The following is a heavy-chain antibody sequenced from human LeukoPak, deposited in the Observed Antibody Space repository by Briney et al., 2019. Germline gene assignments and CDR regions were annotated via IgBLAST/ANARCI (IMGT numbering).Heavy chain of an antibody. V-gene: IGHV1-46*01. Sequence: ASVKVSCTASGYTFTSYYMHWVRQAPGQGLEWMGIINPSGGSTSYAQKFQGRVTMTRDTSTSTVYMELSSLGSEDTAVYYCASTDSSSSGADYWGQGTLVTVSS. CDR1: GYTFTSYY. J-gene: IGHJ4*02. CDR2: INPSGGST. CDR3: ASTDSSSSGADY. D-gene: IGHD6-6*01.